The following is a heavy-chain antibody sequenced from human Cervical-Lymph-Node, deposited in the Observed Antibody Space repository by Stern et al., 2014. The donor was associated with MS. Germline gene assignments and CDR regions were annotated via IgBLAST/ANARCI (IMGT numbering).Heavy chain of an antibody. CDR3: ARPGDDTAKYGLDV. V-gene: IGHV5-51*03. CDR1: GYSFATYW. J-gene: IGHJ6*02. CDR2: IYPGDSDT. D-gene: IGHD5-18*01. Sequence: EVQLEESGAEVKKPGESLKFSCKGSGYSFATYWIGWGRQMPGKGLEWMGIIYPGDSDTRYSPSFQGQVTISADKSISTAYLHWSSLKASDTAMYYCARPGDDTAKYGLDVWGQGTTVTVSS.